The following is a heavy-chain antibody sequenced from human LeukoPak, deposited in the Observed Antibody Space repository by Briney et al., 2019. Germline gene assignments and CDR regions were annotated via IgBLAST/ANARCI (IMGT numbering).Heavy chain of an antibody. Sequence: GGSLRLSCAASGFTFTNYAMTWVRQASGKGLVWVSRINSDGSSTSYADSVKGRFTISRDNSKNTLYLQLNSLRADDTAVYLCVKGGLGTGWADWGQGTLVTVSS. CDR2: INSDGSST. D-gene: IGHD6-25*01. CDR1: GFTFTNYA. V-gene: IGHV3-74*01. CDR3: VKGGLGTGWAD. J-gene: IGHJ4*02.